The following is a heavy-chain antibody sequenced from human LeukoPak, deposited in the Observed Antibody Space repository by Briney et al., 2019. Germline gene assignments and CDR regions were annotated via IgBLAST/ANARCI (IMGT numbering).Heavy chain of an antibody. D-gene: IGHD2-21*02. J-gene: IGHJ4*02. CDR1: GFTFSSYG. CDR2: IRYDGSNK. Sequence: GGSLRLSCAASGFTFSSYGMHWVRQAPGKGLEWVAFIRYDGSNKYYADSVKGRFTISRDSSKNTLYLQMNSLRAEDTAVYYCAKDPHIVVVTAVPYFDYWGQGTLVTVSP. V-gene: IGHV3-30*02. CDR3: AKDPHIVVVTAVPYFDY.